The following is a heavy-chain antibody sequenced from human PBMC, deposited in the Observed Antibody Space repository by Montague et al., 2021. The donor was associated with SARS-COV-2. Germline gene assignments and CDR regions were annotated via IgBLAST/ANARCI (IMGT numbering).Heavy chain of an antibody. CDR2: IYYSGNTYT. V-gene: IGHV4-61*08. D-gene: IGHD3-22*01. CDR3: AREYFDSSGLVWIDP. CDR1: VDSGSSGAHY. Sequence: SETLSLTCTVPVDSGSSGAHYWSWIRQPPGKGLEWIAYIYYSGNTYTKYNPSLESRVSISVDTSKNQFSLKLTSGSAADTAVYYCAREYFDSSGLVWIDPWGQGTLVIVSS. J-gene: IGHJ5*02.